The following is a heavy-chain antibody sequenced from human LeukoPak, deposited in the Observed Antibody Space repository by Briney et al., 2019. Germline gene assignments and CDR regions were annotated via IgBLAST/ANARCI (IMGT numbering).Heavy chain of an antibody. J-gene: IGHJ4*02. D-gene: IGHD2-2*01. V-gene: IGHV3-23*01. Sequence: GGPLRLSCAASGFTFSNYAMSWVRQAPGKGLEWVSGITGSGGSTYYTDSVRGRFTISRDHSRNTLYLQMNSLRAEDTALYYCAKDSGFCSSTSYWTYFDYWGQGTLLTVSS. CDR2: ITGSGGST. CDR1: GFTFSNYA. CDR3: AKDSGFCSSTSYWTYFDY.